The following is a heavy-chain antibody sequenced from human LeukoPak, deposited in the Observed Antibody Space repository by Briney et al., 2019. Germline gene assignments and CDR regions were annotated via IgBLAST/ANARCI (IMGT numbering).Heavy chain of an antibody. D-gene: IGHD4-17*01. Sequence: GGSLRLSCAASGFTFSSYAMSWVRQAPGKGLEWVSAISGSGGSTYYADSVKGRFTISRDNSKNTLYLQMNSLRAEDTAVYYCARGGDGDYDWYFDLWGRGTLVTVSS. J-gene: IGHJ2*01. CDR2: ISGSGGST. V-gene: IGHV3-23*01. CDR1: GFTFSSYA. CDR3: ARGGDGDYDWYFDL.